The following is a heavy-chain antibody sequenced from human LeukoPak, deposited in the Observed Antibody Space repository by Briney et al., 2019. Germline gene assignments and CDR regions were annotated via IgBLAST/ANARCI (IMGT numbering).Heavy chain of an antibody. CDR3: ARALYYYDSSGHPWFDP. J-gene: IGHJ5*02. Sequence: SETLSLTCTVSGGSISSYYWSWIRQPPGKGLEWIGYIYYSGSTNYNPSLKSRVTISVDTSKNQSSLKLSSVTAADTAVYYCARALYYYDSSGHPWFDPWGQGTLVTVSS. CDR1: GGSISSYY. D-gene: IGHD3-22*01. V-gene: IGHV4-59*01. CDR2: IYYSGST.